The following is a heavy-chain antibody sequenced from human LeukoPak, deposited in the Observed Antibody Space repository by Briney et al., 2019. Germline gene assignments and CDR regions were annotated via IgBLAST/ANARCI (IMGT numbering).Heavy chain of an antibody. D-gene: IGHD3-9*01. CDR3: AKDVFELRYFDGWFDP. CDR2: IIGSGGST. CDR1: GFTFSSYA. V-gene: IGHV3-23*01. Sequence: RGSLRLSCAASGFTFSSYAMSCVRQAPGKGLGWVSAIIGSGGSTYYVYSVKGRFTISRDNSKNTLYLQMNSLRAEDTAVYYCAKDVFELRYFDGWFDPWGQGTLVTVSS. J-gene: IGHJ5*02.